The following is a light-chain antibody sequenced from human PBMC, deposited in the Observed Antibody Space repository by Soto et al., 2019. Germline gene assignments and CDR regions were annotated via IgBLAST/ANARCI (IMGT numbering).Light chain of an antibody. V-gene: IGKV1-39*01. CDR3: QQSYSTPQT. J-gene: IGKJ2*01. CDR2: AAS. CDR1: QSISSY. Sequence: DIQMTQSPSSLSASVGDRVTITCRASQSISSYLNWYQQKPGKAPKLLIYAASSLQSGVPSRFSGRGSGTDFTLTISSRQPDDVATYYCQQSYSTPQTFGQGTKMEIK.